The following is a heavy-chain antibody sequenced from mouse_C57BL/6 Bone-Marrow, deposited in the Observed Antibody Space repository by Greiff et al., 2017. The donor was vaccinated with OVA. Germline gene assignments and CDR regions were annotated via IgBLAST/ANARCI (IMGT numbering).Heavy chain of an antibody. D-gene: IGHD1-1*01. Sequence: VQLQQSGAELVKPGASVKMSCKASGYTFTSYWITWVKQRPGQGLEWIGDIYPGSGSTNYNEKFKSKATLTVDTSSSTAYMQLSSLTSEDSAVYYCAREGDYYGSSQFAYWGQGTLVTVSA. V-gene: IGHV1-55*01. CDR2: IYPGSGST. CDR3: AREGDYYGSSQFAY. CDR1: GYTFTSYW. J-gene: IGHJ3*01.